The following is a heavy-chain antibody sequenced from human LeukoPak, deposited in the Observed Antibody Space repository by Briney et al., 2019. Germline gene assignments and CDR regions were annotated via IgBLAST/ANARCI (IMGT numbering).Heavy chain of an antibody. V-gene: IGHV3-30*03. Sequence: PGGSLRLSCAASAFTFSNYGMHWVRQAPGKGLEWVAVISYDGSDKYYADSVKGRFTISRDNSKNSLFLQMNTLRAEDTAVYYCAREDASAFDIWGQGTMVSVSS. CDR3: AREDASAFDI. CDR2: ISYDGSDK. J-gene: IGHJ3*02. CDR1: AFTFSNYG.